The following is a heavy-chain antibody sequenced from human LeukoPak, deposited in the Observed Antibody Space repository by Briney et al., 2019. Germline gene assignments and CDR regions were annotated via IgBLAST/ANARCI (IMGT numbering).Heavy chain of an antibody. J-gene: IGHJ4*02. D-gene: IGHD5-12*01. CDR2: IYPSDSDT. CDR3: ARQRDSGFDFDS. Sequence: GESLKISCMGSGYSFTNYWIGWVRQVPGSGLEWMGVIYPSDSDTRYSPSFQDQVTISADKSIDTAYLQWSSLKASDTAMYYCARQRDSGFDFDSSGQGTLVTVSS. CDR1: GYSFTNYW. V-gene: IGHV5-51*01.